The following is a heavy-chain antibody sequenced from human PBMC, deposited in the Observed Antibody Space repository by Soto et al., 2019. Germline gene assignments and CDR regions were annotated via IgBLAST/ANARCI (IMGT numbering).Heavy chain of an antibody. CDR1: GCSISSSSYY. D-gene: IGHD6-13*01. J-gene: IGHJ6*02. CDR2: IYYSGST. V-gene: IGHV4-39*01. Sequence: PSETLSLTCTVSGCSISSSSYYWGWIRQPPGKGLEWIGSIYYSGSTYYNPSLKSRVTISVDTSKNQFSLKLSSVTAADTAVFYCARTTSSSWPLGYYYYGMDVWGQGTTVTVSS. CDR3: ARTTSSSWPLGYYYYGMDV.